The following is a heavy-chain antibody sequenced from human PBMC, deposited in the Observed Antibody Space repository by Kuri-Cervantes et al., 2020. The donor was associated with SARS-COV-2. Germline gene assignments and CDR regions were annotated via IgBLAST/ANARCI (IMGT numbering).Heavy chain of an antibody. CDR1: GFTFSSYA. J-gene: IGHJ5*02. Sequence: SETLSLTCAASGFTFSSYAMSWVRQAPGKGLEWIGEINHSGSTNYNPSLKSRVTISVDTSKNQFSLKLSSVTAADTAVYYCARRAYCSSTSCSYNWFDPWGQGTLVTVSS. V-gene: IGHV4-34*01. CDR2: INHSGST. D-gene: IGHD2-2*01. CDR3: ARRAYCSSTSCSYNWFDP.